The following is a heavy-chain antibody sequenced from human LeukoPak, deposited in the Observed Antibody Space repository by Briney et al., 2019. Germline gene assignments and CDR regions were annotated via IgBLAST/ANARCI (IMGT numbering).Heavy chain of an antibody. V-gene: IGHV3-30*18. J-gene: IGHJ4*02. Sequence: GGSLRLSCAASGFTFSSYGMRWVRQAPGKGLEWVAVISYDGSNKYYADSVKGRFTISRDNSKNTLYLQMNSLRAEDTAVYYCAKDGYVYSGYDDYGDRYFDYWGQGTLVTVSS. CDR3: AKDGYVYSGYDDYGDRYFDY. CDR1: GFTFSSYG. D-gene: IGHD5-12*01. CDR2: ISYDGSNK.